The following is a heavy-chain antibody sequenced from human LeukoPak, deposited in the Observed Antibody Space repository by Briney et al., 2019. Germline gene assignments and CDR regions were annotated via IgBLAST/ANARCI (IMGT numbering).Heavy chain of an antibody. CDR3: ARRGAATGAFDI. Sequence: GGSPRLSCAASGFTFSSYWMHWVRQAPGKGLVWVSRINSDGSSTNYADSVKGRFTISRDNAKNTLYLQMNSLRAEDTAVYYCARRGAATGAFDIWGQGTMVTVSS. D-gene: IGHD2-15*01. V-gene: IGHV3-74*01. CDR2: INSDGSST. CDR1: GFTFSSYW. J-gene: IGHJ3*02.